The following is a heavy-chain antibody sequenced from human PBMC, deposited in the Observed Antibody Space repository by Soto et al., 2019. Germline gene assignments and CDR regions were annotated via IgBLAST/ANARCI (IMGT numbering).Heavy chain of an antibody. V-gene: IGHV4-59*08. CDR3: ARRFVHYDYIWGSPPPIDY. CDR1: AGSISTFY. Sequence: SETLSLTCTVPAGSISTFYWSWIRQPPGKGLEWIGNILHSGSTNYNPSLKSRVTISADTSKNQFSLKLSSVTAADTAVYYCARRFVHYDYIWGSPPPIDYWGQGTLVTVSS. J-gene: IGHJ4*02. CDR2: ILHSGST. D-gene: IGHD3-16*01.